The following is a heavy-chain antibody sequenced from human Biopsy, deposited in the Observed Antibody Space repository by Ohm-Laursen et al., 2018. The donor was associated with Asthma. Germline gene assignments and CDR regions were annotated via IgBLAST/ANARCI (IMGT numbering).Heavy chain of an antibody. CDR3: ASPSSSREILYYYYNMDI. V-gene: IGHV1-69*06. D-gene: IGHD6-13*01. CDR2: IPPVFGST. Sequence: PSVKVSCKASGGTFGNYAISWVRQAPGLGLEWMGGIPPVFGSTNIAQKFQGRVTISADIFTKTAYLEVSSLRSDDTAVYYCASPSSSREILYYYYNMDIWGQGTTVTV. CDR1: GGTFGNYA. J-gene: IGHJ6*02.